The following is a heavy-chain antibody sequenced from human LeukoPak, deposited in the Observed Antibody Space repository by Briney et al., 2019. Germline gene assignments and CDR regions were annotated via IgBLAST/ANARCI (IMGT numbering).Heavy chain of an antibody. CDR1: GFTFDSYA. V-gene: IGHV3-23*01. J-gene: IGHJ6*04. D-gene: IGHD3-3*01. Sequence: PGGSLRLSCVASGFTFDSYAMTWVRQAPGKGLEWVSSVTGSGTFTYYADSVKGRFTISRDNAKSTLDLQMSSLRVEDTAVYYCAKDAITLFGVATMFSFLDVWGRGTTVTVSS. CDR2: VTGSGTFT. CDR3: AKDAITLFGVATMFSFLDV.